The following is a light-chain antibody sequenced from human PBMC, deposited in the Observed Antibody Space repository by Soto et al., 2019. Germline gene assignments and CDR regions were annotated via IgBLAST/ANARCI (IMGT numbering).Light chain of an antibody. J-gene: IGLJ1*01. V-gene: IGLV2-11*01. CDR1: SSDVGGYHY. Sequence: QSALTQPRSVSGSPGQSITSSCTGTSSDVGGYHYVSWYRQHPGKAPKLMIYDVSKRPSGVPDRFSGSKSGNTASLTISGRQAEDEADYYCCSYSGSYTHYVFGTGTKLTVL. CDR3: CSYSGSYTHYV. CDR2: DVS.